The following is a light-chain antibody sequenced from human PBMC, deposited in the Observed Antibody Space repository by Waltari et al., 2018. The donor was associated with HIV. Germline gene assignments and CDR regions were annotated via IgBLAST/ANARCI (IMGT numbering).Light chain of an antibody. CDR2: GTS. CDR3: QQTFSPPRT. J-gene: IGKJ2*01. Sequence: DINMTQSPSSLSASVGDRVTITCRASESIISYLNSYHQSPGKAPTLLIFGTSTLQDGCPSRFSGSGSETEFALSIAGLQREDFGTYFCQQTFSPPRTFGPGT. CDR1: ESIISY. V-gene: IGKV1-39*01.